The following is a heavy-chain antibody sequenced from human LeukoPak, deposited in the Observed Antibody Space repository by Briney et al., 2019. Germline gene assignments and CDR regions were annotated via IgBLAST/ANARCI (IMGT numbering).Heavy chain of an antibody. CDR1: GFTFSCYW. D-gene: IGHD5-12*01. J-gene: IGHJ4*02. CDR3: ARSPYSGYEDN. Sequence: GGSLRLSCAASGFTFSCYWMHWVRQPPGKGLVWVSRINGDGSRTTSADSVKGRFTISRDNAKNTLYLQMNSLRAEDTAVYYCARSPYSGYEDNWGQGTLVTVSS. V-gene: IGHV3-74*01. CDR2: INGDGSRT.